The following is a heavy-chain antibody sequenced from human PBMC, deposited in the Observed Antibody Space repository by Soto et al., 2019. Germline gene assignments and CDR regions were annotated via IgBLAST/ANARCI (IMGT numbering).Heavy chain of an antibody. J-gene: IGHJ4*02. CDR3: AKGRYFDVDGVCANF. CDR1: GFTFNSYA. Sequence: QSGGGFVQPGGSHRLSCVASGFTFNSYAMTWVRQSPEKGLEWVSTVSGSGSNTYYSQSVQGRFTISRDNSTNTVFLQMRSLRAEDSAIYFCAKGRYFDVDGVCANFWGQGTLVTVSS. V-gene: IGHV3-23*01. CDR2: VSGSGSNT. D-gene: IGHD3-22*01.